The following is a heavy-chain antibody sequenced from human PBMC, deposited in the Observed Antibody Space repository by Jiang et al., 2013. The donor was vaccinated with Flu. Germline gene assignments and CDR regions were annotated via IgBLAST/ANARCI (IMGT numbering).Heavy chain of an antibody. CDR2: IYHSGST. V-gene: IGHV4-38-2*02. J-gene: IGHJ6*02. Sequence: GPGLVKPSETLSLTCTVSGYSISSGYYWGWIRQPPGKGLEWIGSIYHSGSTYYNPSLKSRVTISVDTSKNQFSLKLSSVTAADTAVYYCAGTLKSNYGMDVWGQGTTVTVSS. CDR3: AGTLKSNYGMDV. CDR1: GYSISSGYY.